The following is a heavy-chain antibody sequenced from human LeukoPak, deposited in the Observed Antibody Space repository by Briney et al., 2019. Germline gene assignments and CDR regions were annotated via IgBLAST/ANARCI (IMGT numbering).Heavy chain of an antibody. J-gene: IGHJ4*02. D-gene: IGHD3-22*01. CDR1: GFTFSSYA. CDR3: AKDTTYYYDSSGYYYEIDY. Sequence: PGGSLRLSCAASGFTFSSYAMSWVRQAPGKGLEWVSAISGSGGTTYYADSVKGRFTISRDNSKNTLYLQMNSLRAEDTAVYYCAKDTTYYYDSSGYYYEIDYRGQGTLGTGSS. V-gene: IGHV3-23*01. CDR2: ISGSGGTT.